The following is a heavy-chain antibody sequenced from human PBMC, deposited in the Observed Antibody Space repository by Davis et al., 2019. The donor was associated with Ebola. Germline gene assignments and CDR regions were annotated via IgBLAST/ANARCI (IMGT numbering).Heavy chain of an antibody. D-gene: IGHD4-17*01. CDR2: IYPGDSDT. V-gene: IGHV5-51*01. J-gene: IGHJ4*02. CDR1: GYSFTRYW. Sequence: GESLKISCKGSGYSFTRYWIGRVRQMPGKGLEWMGIIYPGDSDTRYSPSFQGQVTISVDRSISTAYLQWSSLKASDTAMYYCARQTTVTTDFDYWGQGTLVTVSS. CDR3: ARQTTVTTDFDY.